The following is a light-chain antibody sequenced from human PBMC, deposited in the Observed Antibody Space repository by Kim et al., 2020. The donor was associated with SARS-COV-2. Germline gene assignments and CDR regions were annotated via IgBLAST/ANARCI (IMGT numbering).Light chain of an antibody. CDR3: SSYTSSSTYV. Sequence: GQSLTISFSATSSDDGGYNYVFWYQQPPGKAPKLMIYDVSKRSSGVSNRFSGSKSGNTASLTISGLQAEDEADYYCSSYTSSSTYVFGTGTKVTVL. CDR2: DVS. V-gene: IGLV2-14*04. CDR1: SSDDGGYNY. J-gene: IGLJ1*01.